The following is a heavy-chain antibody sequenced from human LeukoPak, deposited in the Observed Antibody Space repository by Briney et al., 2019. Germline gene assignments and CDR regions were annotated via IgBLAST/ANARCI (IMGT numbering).Heavy chain of an antibody. J-gene: IGHJ4*02. Sequence: SETLSLTCTVPGGSISRSSYYWGWIRQPPGKGLEWIGSIYYSGSTYYNPSLKSRVTISVDTSKNQLSLKLSSVTAAHTAVYYCASLARGFWSGYSENSIDYWGQGTLVTVSS. V-gene: IGHV4-39*01. D-gene: IGHD3-3*01. CDR3: ASLARGFWSGYSENSIDY. CDR1: GGSISRSSYY. CDR2: IYYSGST.